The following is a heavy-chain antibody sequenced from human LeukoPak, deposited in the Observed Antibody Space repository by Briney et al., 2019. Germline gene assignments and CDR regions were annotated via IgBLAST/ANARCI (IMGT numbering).Heavy chain of an antibody. J-gene: IGHJ4*02. CDR3: ARQTGAGLFILP. V-gene: IGHV4-39*01. CDR2: IYYSGNT. Sequence: SETLSLTCTVSGGFISSGSYYWNWIRQPAGKGLEWVGSIYYSGNTYYNPSLKSRVTISVDTSKNQFSLILTSVTAADTAVYYCARQTGAGLFILPGGQGTLVTVSS. D-gene: IGHD3-3*01. CDR1: GGFISSGSYY.